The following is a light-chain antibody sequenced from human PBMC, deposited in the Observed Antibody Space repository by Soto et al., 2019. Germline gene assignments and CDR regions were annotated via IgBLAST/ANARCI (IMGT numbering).Light chain of an antibody. V-gene: IGKV3-11*01. CDR1: QSVSSY. Sequence: VMTQSPDSLAVSLGERVTINCRASQSVSSYSAWYQQKPGQAPRLLIYDASNRATGIPARFSGSGSGTDFTLTISSLEPEDFAVYYCQQRSNWPPITFGQGTDWRL. CDR3: QQRSNWPPIT. CDR2: DAS. J-gene: IGKJ5*01.